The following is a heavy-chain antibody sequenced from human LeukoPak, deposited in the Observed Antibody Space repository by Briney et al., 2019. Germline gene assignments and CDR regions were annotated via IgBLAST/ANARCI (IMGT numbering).Heavy chain of an antibody. Sequence: PGGSLRLSCSASGFTFSNYTMHWVRQAPGKGLEYVSSISSNGGSTYSADSVKGRFTISRDNSKNTLYLQMSSLRAEDTAVYHCASPGAYYWGQGTLVTVSS. J-gene: IGHJ4*02. CDR1: GFTFSNYT. CDR3: ASPGAYY. CDR2: ISSNGGST. V-gene: IGHV3-64D*09.